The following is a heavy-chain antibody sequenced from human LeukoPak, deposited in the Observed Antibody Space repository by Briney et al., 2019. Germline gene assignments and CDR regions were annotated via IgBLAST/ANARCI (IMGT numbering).Heavy chain of an antibody. CDR3: ARLRRNSDRSDFFYYYDH. CDR2: VNTVSSYI. V-gene: IGHV3-21*01. CDR1: GFTFSDYS. J-gene: IGHJ4*02. D-gene: IGHD3-22*01. Sequence: GGSLRLSCAAPGFTFSDYSMNWVRQAPGKGLEWIASVNTVSSYIYYADSMRGRFTISRDNAKNSLFLQMNSLRAEDTAVYYCARLRRNSDRSDFFYYYDHWGQGTLVTVSS.